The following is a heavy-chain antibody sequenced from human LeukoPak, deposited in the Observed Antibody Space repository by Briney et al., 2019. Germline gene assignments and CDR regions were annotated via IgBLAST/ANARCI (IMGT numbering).Heavy chain of an antibody. CDR2: IYKSGDT. Sequence: SETLSLTCTVSDDSLSGYYFSWIRQPPGKALECIGYIYKSGDTNSNPSLNGRVTMSLDMSNKQFSLHLRSVTAADTAVYFCPRTARVFDRWGQGLLVPVSS. CDR3: PRTARVFDR. J-gene: IGHJ4*02. V-gene: IGHV4-4*08. D-gene: IGHD2-21*02. CDR1: DDSLSGYY.